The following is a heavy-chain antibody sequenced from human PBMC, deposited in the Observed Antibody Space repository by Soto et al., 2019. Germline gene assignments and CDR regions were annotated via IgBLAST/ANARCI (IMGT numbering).Heavy chain of an antibody. Sequence: EVQLVESGGGLVQPGGSLRLSCAASGFTFSTSWMHWVGQAPGKGLVWVSRIESDGRGTPYADSVKGRFTISRDNAKNTLYLQMNSLRAEDTALYYCARDSMRGRFDPCGQGTLVTVSS. CDR2: IESDGRGT. CDR3: ARDSMRGRFDP. CDR1: GFTFSTSW. V-gene: IGHV3-74*01. J-gene: IGHJ5*02. D-gene: IGHD2-8*01.